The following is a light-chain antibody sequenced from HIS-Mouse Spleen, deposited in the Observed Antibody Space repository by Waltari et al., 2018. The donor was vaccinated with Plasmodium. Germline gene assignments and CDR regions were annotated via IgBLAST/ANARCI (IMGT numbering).Light chain of an antibody. Sequence: SYELTQPPSVSVSPGQTARITCSGDALPKKYAYWYQQKSGQAPVLVIDEDSKRPSGLPERFSGSSSGTMANLTISGAQVEDEADYYCYSTDSSGNHRVFGGGTKLTVL. J-gene: IGLJ3*02. V-gene: IGLV3-10*01. CDR2: EDS. CDR1: ALPKKY. CDR3: YSTDSSGNHRV.